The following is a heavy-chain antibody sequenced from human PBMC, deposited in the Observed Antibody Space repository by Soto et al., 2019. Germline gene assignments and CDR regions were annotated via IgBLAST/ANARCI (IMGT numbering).Heavy chain of an antibody. CDR1: GGTFSSYA. V-gene: IGHV1-69*13. CDR3: ASGSIAAAGSYYYYYGMDV. CDR2: IIPIFGTA. Sequence: GASVKVSCKASGGTFSSYAISWVRQAPGQGLEWMGGIIPIFGTANYAQKFQGRVTITADESTSTAYMELSSLRPEDTAVYYCASGSIAAAGSYYYYYGMDVWGQGTTVTVSS. D-gene: IGHD6-13*01. J-gene: IGHJ6*02.